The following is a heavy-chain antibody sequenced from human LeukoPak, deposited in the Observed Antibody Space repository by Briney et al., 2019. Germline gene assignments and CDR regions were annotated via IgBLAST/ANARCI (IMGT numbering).Heavy chain of an antibody. CDR1: YDSISSYY. V-gene: IGHV4-4*07. D-gene: IGHD6-19*01. Sequence: SVTLSLTCTVSYDSISSYYWSWIRQPAGKGLEWIGRIYTSGSTNYNPSLKSRVTMSVDTSKNQFSLKLSSVTAADTAVYYCARGVQSAVAGIYYFDYWGQGTLVTVSS. J-gene: IGHJ4*02. CDR2: IYTSGST. CDR3: ARGVQSAVAGIYYFDY.